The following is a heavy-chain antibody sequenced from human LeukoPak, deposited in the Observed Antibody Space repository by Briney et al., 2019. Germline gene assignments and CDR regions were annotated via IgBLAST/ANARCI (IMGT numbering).Heavy chain of an antibody. V-gene: IGHV3-74*01. Sequence: GGSLRLSCAASGFSFSTTWMHCVRQAPGKGLVRVSHINSDGSTTTYADSVKGRFTISRDNAKNTLYLQMNSLRAEDTAVYYCVRDRYYTMDVWGQGTTVTVSS. CDR3: VRDRYYTMDV. CDR1: GFSFSTTW. CDR2: INSDGSTT. J-gene: IGHJ6*02.